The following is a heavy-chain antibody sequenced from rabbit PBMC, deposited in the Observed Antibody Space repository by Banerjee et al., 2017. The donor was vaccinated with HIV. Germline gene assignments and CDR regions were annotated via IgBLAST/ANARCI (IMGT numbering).Heavy chain of an antibody. D-gene: IGHD6-1*01. Sequence: QSLEESGGDLVKPGASLTLTCTASGFDFSSNAMCWVRQAPGKGLEWIACIYAGSSGITYHASWAKGRFTISKTSSTTVTLQMTSLTAADTATYFCARGGAYAGYGYALNLWGPGTLVTVS. V-gene: IGHV1S40*01. J-gene: IGHJ4*01. CDR1: GFDFSSNA. CDR2: IYAGSSGIT. CDR3: ARGGAYAGYGYALNL.